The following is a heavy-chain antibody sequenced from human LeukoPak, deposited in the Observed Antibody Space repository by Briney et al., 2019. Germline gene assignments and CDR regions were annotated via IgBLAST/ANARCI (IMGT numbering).Heavy chain of an antibody. CDR2: IIPIFGTA. J-gene: IGHJ6*04. Sequence: SVKVSCKASGGTFSSYAISWVRQAPGQGLEWMGGIIPIFGTANYAQKFQGRVTITADESTSTAYMELSSLRSEDTAVYYCARDGYYDILTGFESSGMDAWGKGTTVTVSS. CDR1: GGTFSSYA. D-gene: IGHD3-9*01. CDR3: ARDGYYDILTGFESSGMDA. V-gene: IGHV1-69*01.